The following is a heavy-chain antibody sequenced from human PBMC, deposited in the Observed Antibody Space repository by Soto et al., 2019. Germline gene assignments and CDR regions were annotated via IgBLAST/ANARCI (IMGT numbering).Heavy chain of an antibody. Sequence: PSECLSPTCDACGGTSGGHSWAWARRSPGKGLEWIGDINHSGRVNYSPSLKSRVTISLDTSKNQFSLTLSAVTAADTAMYYCSTRAYDTNGYYRFDPWGQGTLVTVSS. D-gene: IGHD3-22*01. CDR3: STRAYDTNGYYRFDP. CDR1: GGTSGGHS. J-gene: IGHJ5*01. V-gene: IGHV4-34*08. CDR2: INHSGRV.